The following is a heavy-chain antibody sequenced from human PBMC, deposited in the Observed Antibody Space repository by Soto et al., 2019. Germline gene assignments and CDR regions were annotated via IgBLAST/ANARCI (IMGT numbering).Heavy chain of an antibody. CDR3: AREYTAWPLAYGLDV. D-gene: IGHD2-2*02. V-gene: IGHV3-33*08. Sequence: GGSLRLSCAASGFNFRDYSMNWVRQAPGKGLEWVAIIWNDGSNEYYADSVKGRFTISRDNAKNSVSLQMNSLRAEDTAVYYCAREYTAWPLAYGLDVWGQGTTVTVSS. J-gene: IGHJ6*02. CDR1: GFNFRDYS. CDR2: IWNDGSNE.